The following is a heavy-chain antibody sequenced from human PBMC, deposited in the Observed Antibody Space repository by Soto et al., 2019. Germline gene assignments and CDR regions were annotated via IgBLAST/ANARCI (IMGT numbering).Heavy chain of an antibody. Sequence: DVQLFESGGGLVEPGESLRLSCAASGFIFKDFAMSWVRQAPGKGLEWVSTITTSDDITYSADSVRGRFTISRDNSANTLFLQMSSLRGDDTATYYCTKGDSSGYFDPSTGYSTPDHWGQGTLLTVSS. CDR3: TKGDSSGYFDPSTGYSTPDH. CDR1: GFIFKDFA. D-gene: IGHD3-9*01. CDR2: ITTSDDIT. V-gene: IGHV3-23*01. J-gene: IGHJ5*02.